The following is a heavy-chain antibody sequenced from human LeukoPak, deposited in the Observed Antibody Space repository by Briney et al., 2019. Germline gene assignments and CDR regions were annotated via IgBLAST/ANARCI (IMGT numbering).Heavy chain of an antibody. V-gene: IGHV3-20*04. CDR3: ARDKGSSSWYTFDI. J-gene: IGHJ3*02. CDR1: GFTFDDYG. CDR2: INWNGGST. D-gene: IGHD6-13*01. Sequence: GGSLRLSCAASGFTFDDYGMSWVRQAPGKGLEWVSGINWNGGSTGYADSVKGRFTISRDNAKNSLYLQMNSLRAEDTASYFCARDKGSSSWYTFDIWGQGTKVTLSS.